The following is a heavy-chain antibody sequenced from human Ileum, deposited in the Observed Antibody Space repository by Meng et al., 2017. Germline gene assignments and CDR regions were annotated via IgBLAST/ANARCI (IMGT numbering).Heavy chain of an antibody. V-gene: IGHV1-2*06. Sequence: ASVKVSCKASGYSFTGYYMHWVRQAPGQGLEWRGRINPNSGVTNYEQKYQGRVTMTRDTSITTAYMELSSLRSDDTAVYYCARGRFSNSMFYFDFWGQGTLVTVSS. J-gene: IGHJ4*02. D-gene: IGHD6-6*01. CDR1: GYSFTGYY. CDR2: INPNSGVT. CDR3: ARGRFSNSMFYFDF.